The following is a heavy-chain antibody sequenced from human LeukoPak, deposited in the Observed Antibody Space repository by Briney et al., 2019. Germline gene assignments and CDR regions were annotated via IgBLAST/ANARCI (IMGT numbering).Heavy chain of an antibody. J-gene: IGHJ3*02. CDR1: GYTFTSYD. D-gene: IGHD4-23*01. V-gene: IGHV1-8*01. CDR3: ARGSVVTPDDAFDI. CDR2: MNPNSGNT. Sequence: APVKVSCKASGYTFTSYDINWVRQATGQGLEWMGWMNPNSGNTGYAQKFQGRVTMTRNTSISTAYMELSSLRSEDTAVYYCARGSVVTPDDAFDIWGQGTMVTVPS.